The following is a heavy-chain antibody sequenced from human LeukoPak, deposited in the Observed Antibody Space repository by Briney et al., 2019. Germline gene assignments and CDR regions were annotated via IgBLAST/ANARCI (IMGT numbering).Heavy chain of an antibody. J-gene: IGHJ4*02. CDR1: GFTFSDYG. CDR2: ISHGGDYK. V-gene: IGHV3-30-3*01. Sequence: GGYLRLYCAASGFTFSDYGVHWVRQAAGKGREWVAVISHGGDYKYYADSVEGRFTISRDNSKNTLYLQINSLRVDDTAVYYCARALGDCSGGTCYSKWRTVDYWGQGTLVTVSS. D-gene: IGHD2-15*01. CDR3: ARALGDCSGGTCYSKWRTVDY.